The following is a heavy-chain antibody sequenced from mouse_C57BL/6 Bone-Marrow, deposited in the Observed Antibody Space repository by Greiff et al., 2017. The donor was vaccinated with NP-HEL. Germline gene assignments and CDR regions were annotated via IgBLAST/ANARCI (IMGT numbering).Heavy chain of an antibody. CDR1: GFSITSDCY. CDR3: ARDRGDRGYFDV. D-gene: IGHD3-1*01. V-gene: IGHV3-3*01. J-gene: IGHJ1*03. CDR2: TFYSGIT. Sequence: EVQGVESGPSLVRPSQTLSLTCTVTGFSITSDCYWIWIRQFPGNKLEYIGYTFYSGITYYNPSLESRTYITRDTSKNQFSLKLSSVTTEDTATYYCARDRGDRGYFDVWGTGTTVTVSS.